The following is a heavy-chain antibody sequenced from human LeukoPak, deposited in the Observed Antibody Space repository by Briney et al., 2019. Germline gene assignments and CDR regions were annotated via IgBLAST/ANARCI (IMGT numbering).Heavy chain of an antibody. Sequence: PSETLSLTCAVYGGSFSGYYWSWIRQPPGKGLEWIGEINHSGSTNYNPSLKSRVTISVDTSKNQFSLKLSSVTAADTAVYYCARHGVTSRPRALDIWGQGTMVTVSS. J-gene: IGHJ3*02. V-gene: IGHV4-34*01. CDR1: GGSFSGYY. CDR3: ARHGVTSRPRALDI. D-gene: IGHD6-6*01. CDR2: INHSGST.